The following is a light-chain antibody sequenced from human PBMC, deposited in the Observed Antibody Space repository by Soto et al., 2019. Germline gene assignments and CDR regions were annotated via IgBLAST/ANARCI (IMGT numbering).Light chain of an antibody. J-gene: IGKJ5*01. CDR2: DAS. V-gene: IGKV1-5*01. CDR3: QQSDTYPLT. Sequence: TQSPATLSSFPGDRDTLSCRASQYINTWLAWYQHRPGKAPSLLIYDASTLRSGVPSRFSVSGSGTEFTLTISRLKDDDFATYDCQQSDTYPLTFGQGTRLEIK. CDR1: QYINTW.